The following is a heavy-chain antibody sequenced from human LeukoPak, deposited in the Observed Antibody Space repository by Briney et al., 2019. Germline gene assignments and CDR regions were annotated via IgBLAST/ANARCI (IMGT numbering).Heavy chain of an antibody. Sequence: PSETLSLTCGVFGGSISSENWWNWVRQPPGKGLEWIGETYHAGHINYNPSLKSRVTISMDKSKNQLYLKVTSVTAADTAVYYCARGQKYRNGYTVTELGSGYFDYWGQGTLVTVSS. CDR1: GGSISSENW. V-gene: IGHV4-4*02. D-gene: IGHD5-18*01. CDR3: ARGQKYRNGYTVTELGSGYFDY. J-gene: IGHJ4*02. CDR2: TYHAGHI.